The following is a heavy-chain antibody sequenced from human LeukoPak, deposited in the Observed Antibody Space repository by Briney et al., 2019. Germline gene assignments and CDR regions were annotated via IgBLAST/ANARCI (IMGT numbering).Heavy chain of an antibody. Sequence: NPSETLSLTCAVYGDLFIGDFWSWIRQPPGKGLEWIGEINHSGSTNYNPSLKSRVTISFDTPKTQFSLKLSSVTAADTAVYYCASGPRYNSGWYYFDYWGQGTLVTVSS. CDR1: GDLFIGDF. D-gene: IGHD6-19*01. CDR2: INHSGST. V-gene: IGHV4-34*01. J-gene: IGHJ4*02. CDR3: ASGPRYNSGWYYFDY.